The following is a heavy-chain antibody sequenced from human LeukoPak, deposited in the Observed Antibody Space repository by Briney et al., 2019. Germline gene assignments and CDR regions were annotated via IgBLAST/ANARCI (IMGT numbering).Heavy chain of an antibody. V-gene: IGHV3-9*01. CDR2: IRWSSDDI. CDR1: GFTFDDYA. D-gene: IGHD1-14*01. Sequence: GGSLRLSCAASGFTFDDYAMHWVRQGPGKGLEWVSGIRWSSDDIGYADSVKGRFTISRDNAKNSLYLQMNSLGAEDTAMYYCVKGGGISPPLWGQGTLVTVSS. J-gene: IGHJ4*02. CDR3: VKGGGISPPL.